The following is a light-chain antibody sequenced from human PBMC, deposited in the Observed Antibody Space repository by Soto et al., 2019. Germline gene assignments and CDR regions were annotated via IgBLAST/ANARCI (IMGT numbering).Light chain of an antibody. V-gene: IGKV3-15*01. CDR1: QSVGSK. CDR2: DAS. CDR3: QQYNNWPPFT. J-gene: IGKJ3*01. Sequence: EIVMTQSPATLSVSPGERASLSCRASQSVGSKLAWYQHKPGQAPRLLIYDASTRATGFPARFSGSGSGTEFTLTISSQQPEDFAVYYCQQYNNWPPFTFGPGTKVDIK.